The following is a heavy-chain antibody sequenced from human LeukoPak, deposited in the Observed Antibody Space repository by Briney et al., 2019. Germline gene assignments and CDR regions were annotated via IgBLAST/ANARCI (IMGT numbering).Heavy chain of an antibody. V-gene: IGHV3-21*01. J-gene: IGHJ4*02. Sequence: GGSLRLSCAASGLTFSSYSMNWVRQAPGKGLEWVSSISSSSSYIYYADSLKGRFTISRDNAKNSLFLQMNSLRAEDTAVYYCAREDGQGMDYWGQGTLVTVSS. D-gene: IGHD2-8*01. CDR1: GLTFSSYS. CDR3: AREDGQGMDY. CDR2: ISSSSSYI.